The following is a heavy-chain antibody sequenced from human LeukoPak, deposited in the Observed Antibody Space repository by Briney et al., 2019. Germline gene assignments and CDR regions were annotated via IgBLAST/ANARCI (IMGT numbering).Heavy chain of an antibody. CDR3: SRRSSGWFDS. CDR2: IYYSGST. D-gene: IGHD6-19*01. CDR1: GGSISSGDYY. Sequence: SETLSLTCTVSGGSISSGDYYRTWLRQTPGKGLEWIGYIYYSGSTYYNPSLKSRLTISIDTSKSPFSLQPSSMTAADPGVYYCSRRSSGWFDSWGQGTLVTVSS. J-gene: IGHJ5*01. V-gene: IGHV4-30-4*01.